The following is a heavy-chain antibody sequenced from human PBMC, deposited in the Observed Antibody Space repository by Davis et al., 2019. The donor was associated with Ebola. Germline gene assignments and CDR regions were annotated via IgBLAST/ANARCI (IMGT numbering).Heavy chain of an antibody. CDR3: ARTPATWYFDL. CDR2: IYYSGST. V-gene: IGHV4-30-4*01. CDR1: GGSISSGDYY. Sequence: SCTVSGGSISSGDYYWSWIRQPPGKGLEWIGYIYYSGSTYYNPSLKSRVTISVDTSKNQFSLKLSSVTAADTAVYYCARTPATWYFDLWSRGTLVTVSS. J-gene: IGHJ2*01.